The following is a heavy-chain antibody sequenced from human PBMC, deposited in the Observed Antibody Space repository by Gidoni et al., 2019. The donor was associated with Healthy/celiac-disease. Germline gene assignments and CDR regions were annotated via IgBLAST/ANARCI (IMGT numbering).Heavy chain of an antibody. Sequence: VQLQQWGAGLLKPSETLSLTCAVYGGSFSGYYWSWIRQPPGKGLVCIGEINHSGSTNYNPSLKSRVTISVDTSKNQFSLKLSSVTAADTAVYYCARGRSNWGQGTLVTVSS. J-gene: IGHJ4*02. V-gene: IGHV4-34*01. CDR2: INHSGST. CDR1: GGSFSGYY. CDR3: ARGRSN.